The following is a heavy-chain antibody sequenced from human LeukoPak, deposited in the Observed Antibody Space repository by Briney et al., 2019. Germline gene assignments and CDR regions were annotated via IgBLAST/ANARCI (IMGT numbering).Heavy chain of an antibody. Sequence: GESLKISCKGSGYSFTNYWIAWVRQMPGKGLEWMGIIFLGDSDSRYGPSFQGQVTISADESVSTAYLQWSSLKASDTAMCYCGDGGSPKAWAPPVGRGGFHDAFEMWGQGTMVTVSS. D-gene: IGHD3-16*01. CDR3: GDGGSPKAWAPPVGRGGFHDAFEM. CDR1: GYSFTNYW. V-gene: IGHV5-51*01. CDR2: IFLGDSDS. J-gene: IGHJ3*02.